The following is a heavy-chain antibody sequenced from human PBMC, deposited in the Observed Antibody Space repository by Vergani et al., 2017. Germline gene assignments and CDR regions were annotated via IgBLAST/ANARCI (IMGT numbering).Heavy chain of an antibody. D-gene: IGHD4-17*01. J-gene: IGHJ4*02. Sequence: QVQLVESGGGVVQPGRSLRLSCAASGFTFSSYGMHWVRQAPGKGLEWVAVIWYDGSNKYYADSVKGRFTISRDNSKNTLYLQMNSLRAEDTAVYYCARNDYGDYPFYFDYWGQGTLVTVSS. CDR2: IWYDGSNK. V-gene: IGHV3-33*01. CDR3: ARNDYGDYPFYFDY. CDR1: GFTFSSYG.